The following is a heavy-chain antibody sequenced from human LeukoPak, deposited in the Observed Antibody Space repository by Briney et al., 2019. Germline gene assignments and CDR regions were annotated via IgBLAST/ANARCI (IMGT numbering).Heavy chain of an antibody. Sequence: ASVKVSCKDSGYTFTSYGISWVRQAPGQGLEWMGWISAYNGNTNYAQKLQGRVTMATDTSTSTAYMELRSLRSDDTAVYYCARVDRYHGSGDYWGQGTLVTVSS. CDR2: ISAYNGNT. D-gene: IGHD3-10*01. J-gene: IGHJ4*02. V-gene: IGHV1-18*01. CDR3: ARVDRYHGSGDY. CDR1: GYTFTSYG.